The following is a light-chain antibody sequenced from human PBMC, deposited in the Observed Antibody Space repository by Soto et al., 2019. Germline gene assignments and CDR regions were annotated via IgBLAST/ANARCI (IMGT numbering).Light chain of an antibody. J-gene: IGKJ1*01. CDR1: QSVSSS. CDR2: DAS. Sequence: EIVLTQSPATLSLSAGERATLSCRASQSVSSSLAWYQQKPGQAPRLLIYDASNRATGIPARFSGSGSGTDFTLSISSLQSEDFAVYYCLQYNKWPRTFGQGTKVDIK. V-gene: IGKV3-11*01. CDR3: LQYNKWPRT.